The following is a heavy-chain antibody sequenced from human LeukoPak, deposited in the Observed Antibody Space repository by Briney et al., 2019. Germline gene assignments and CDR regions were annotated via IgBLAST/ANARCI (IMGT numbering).Heavy chain of an antibody. CDR3: VRTPTCSSGSCYPNWFDS. Sequence: GESLKISCQGSGYSFTNNWIGWVRQMPGKGLEWMAIVYPGDSNTNYSPSFQGQVTISADKSISTVYLQWSRLKASDTAMYYCVRTPTCSSGSCYPNWFDSWGQGTLVTVSS. CDR2: VYPGDSNT. V-gene: IGHV5-51*01. CDR1: GYSFTNNW. J-gene: IGHJ5*01. D-gene: IGHD2-15*01.